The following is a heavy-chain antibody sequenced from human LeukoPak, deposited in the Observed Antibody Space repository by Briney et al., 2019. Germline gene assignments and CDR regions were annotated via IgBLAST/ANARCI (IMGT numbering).Heavy chain of an antibody. CDR3: AKAFQRGVLITSQD. Sequence: PGGSLRLSCAASGFTFSHYAMSWVRQASGKGLEWVSVISYGVGTTYYAVSVRGRFTISRDNSKNRLYLQMNSLRGEDTAVYYCAKAFQRGVLITSQDWGQGTQVTVSS. J-gene: IGHJ4*02. V-gene: IGHV3-23*01. CDR2: ISYGVGTT. D-gene: IGHD3-10*01. CDR1: GFTFSHYA.